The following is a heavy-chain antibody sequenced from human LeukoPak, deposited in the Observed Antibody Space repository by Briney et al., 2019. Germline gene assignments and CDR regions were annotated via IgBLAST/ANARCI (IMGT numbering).Heavy chain of an antibody. CDR3: AQMEV. J-gene: IGHJ6*02. Sequence: PGGSLRLSCAASGFTFSSYSMNWVRQAPGKGLEWVSSISSSSSYIYYEDSVKGRFTISRDNAKNSLYLQMNSLRAEDTAVYYCAQMEVWGQGTTVTVSS. CDR1: GFTFSSYS. V-gene: IGHV3-21*01. CDR2: ISSSSSYI.